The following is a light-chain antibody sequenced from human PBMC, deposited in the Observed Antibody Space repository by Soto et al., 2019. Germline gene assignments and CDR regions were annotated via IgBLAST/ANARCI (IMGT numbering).Light chain of an antibody. V-gene: IGKV3-11*01. CDR3: QQRTNWPLT. J-gene: IGKJ4*01. Sequence: EIVLTQSPVSLSLSPGERATLSCRASQSVATFLAWYQQKPGQAPRLLIFDASTRAPGIPDRFNGSGSGKAFTLTTTSLEPEDFAVYYCQQRTNWPLTFGGGTKVEV. CDR2: DAS. CDR1: QSVATF.